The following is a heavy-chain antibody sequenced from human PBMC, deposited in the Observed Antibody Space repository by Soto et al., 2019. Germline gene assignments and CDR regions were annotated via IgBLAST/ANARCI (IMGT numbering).Heavy chain of an antibody. CDR2: ISGSGGST. J-gene: IGHJ6*02. Sequence: PGGSLRLSCAASGFTFSSYAMSWVRQAPGQGLEWVSAISGSGGSTYYADSVKGRFTISRDNSKNTLYLQMNSLRAEDTAVYYCAKSIRFPALYYYYYGMDVWGQGTTVTVSS. CDR3: AKSIRFPALYYYYYGMDV. CDR1: GFTFSSYA. V-gene: IGHV3-23*01. D-gene: IGHD3-16*01.